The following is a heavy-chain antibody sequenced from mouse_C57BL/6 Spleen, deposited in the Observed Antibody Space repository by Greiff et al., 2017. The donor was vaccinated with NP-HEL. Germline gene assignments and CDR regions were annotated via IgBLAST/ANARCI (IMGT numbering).Heavy chain of an antibody. CDR3: ARHAYGNYEDYFDY. Sequence: VQLKESGPELVKPGDSVKISCKASGYSFTGYFMNWVMQSHGKSLEWIGRINPYNGDTFYNQKFKGKATLTVDKSSSTAHMELRSLTSEDSAVYYCARHAYGNYEDYFDYWGQGTTLTVSS. V-gene: IGHV1-20*01. D-gene: IGHD2-1*01. J-gene: IGHJ2*01. CDR1: GYSFTGYF. CDR2: INPYNGDT.